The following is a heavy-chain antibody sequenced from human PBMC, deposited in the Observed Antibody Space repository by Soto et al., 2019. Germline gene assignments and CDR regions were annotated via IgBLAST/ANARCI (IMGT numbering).Heavy chain of an antibody. V-gene: IGHV3-66*01. D-gene: IGHD1-26*01. CDR1: GFTVSSDY. J-gene: IGHJ6*02. Sequence: EVQVVESGGGLVQPGGSLRLSCAASGFTVSSDYMSWVRQAPGQGLEWVSVIYSGGSTYYADSVKGRFTISRDNSKNTLYLQMNSLRAEDTAVYYCARDPGDRNGVSVWGQGTTVTVSS. CDR3: ARDPGDRNGVSV. CDR2: IYSGGST.